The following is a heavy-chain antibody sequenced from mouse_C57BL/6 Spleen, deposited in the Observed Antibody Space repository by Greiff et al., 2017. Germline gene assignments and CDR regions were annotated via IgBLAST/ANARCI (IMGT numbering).Heavy chain of an antibody. V-gene: IGHV1-78*01. J-gene: IGHJ4*01. CDR1: GYTFTDHT. CDR3: ARVPPYGSSFYYAMDY. D-gene: IGHD1-1*01. Sequence: VQLQQSDAELVKPGASVKISCTVSGYTFTDHTIHWMKQRPEQGLEWIGYIYPRDGSTKYNEKFKGKATLTADKSSSTAYMQLNSLTSEDSAVYFCARVPPYGSSFYYAMDYWGQGTSVTVSS. CDR2: IYPRDGST.